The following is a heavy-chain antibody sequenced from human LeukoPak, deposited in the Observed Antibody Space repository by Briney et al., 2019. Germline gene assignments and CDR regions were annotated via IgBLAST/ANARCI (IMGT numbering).Heavy chain of an antibody. CDR1: GYTFTSYD. D-gene: IGHD3-10*01. CDR2: MNPNSGNT. V-gene: IGHV1-8*03. CDR3: ARDHYYGSGSYYKSNWFDP. J-gene: IGHJ5*02. Sequence: ASVKVSCKASGYTFTSYDINWVRQATGQGLEWMGGMNPNSGNTGYAQKFQGRVTITRNTSISTAYMELSSLRSEDTAVYYCARDHYYGSGSYYKSNWFDPWGQGTLVTVSS.